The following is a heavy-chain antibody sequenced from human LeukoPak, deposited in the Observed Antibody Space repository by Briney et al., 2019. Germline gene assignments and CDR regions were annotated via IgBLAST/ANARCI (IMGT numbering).Heavy chain of an antibody. Sequence: GGSLRLSCEASGFIFSSYEMNWVRQAPGKGLEWVSYISSGRSVMNYADSVKGRFTISRDNGKNSVYLQMNSLRDEDTAVYYCAGGVYGYNAFDYWGQGTLVSVSS. V-gene: IGHV3-48*02. J-gene: IGHJ4*02. CDR1: GFIFSSYE. CDR2: ISSGRSVM. D-gene: IGHD5/OR15-5a*01. CDR3: AGGVYGYNAFDY.